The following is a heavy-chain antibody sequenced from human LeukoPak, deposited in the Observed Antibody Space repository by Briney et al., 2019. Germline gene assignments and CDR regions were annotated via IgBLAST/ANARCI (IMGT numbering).Heavy chain of an antibody. V-gene: IGHV1-18*01. J-gene: IGHJ6*03. CDR2: ISAYNGNT. D-gene: IGHD4-17*01. Sequence: ASVQVSCRASGYTFTAYGINWVRQAPGQGLEWMGWISAYNGNTKYAQKVQGRVTMTTDTFRSTAYMELRSLRSDDTAVYYCARRGGKNYGDYVLYYDYMDVWGKGTTVTVSS. CDR3: ARRGGKNYGDYVLYYDYMDV. CDR1: GYTFTAYG.